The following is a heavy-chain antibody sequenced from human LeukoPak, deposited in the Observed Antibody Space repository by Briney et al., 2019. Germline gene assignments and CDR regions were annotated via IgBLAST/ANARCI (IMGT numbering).Heavy chain of an antibody. J-gene: IGHJ5*02. CDR1: GGSFSGYY. V-gene: IGHV4-34*01. CDR3: ARKGNYYDSSGYFT. D-gene: IGHD3-22*01. Sequence: PSETLSLTCAVYGGSFSGYYWSWIRQPPGKGLEWIGEINHSGSTNYNPSLKSRVTISVDTSKNQFSLKLSSVTAADTAVYYCARKGNYYDSSGYFTWGQGTLVTVSS. CDR2: INHSGST.